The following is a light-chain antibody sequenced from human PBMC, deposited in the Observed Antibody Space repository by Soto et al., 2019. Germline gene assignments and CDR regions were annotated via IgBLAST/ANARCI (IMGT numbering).Light chain of an antibody. CDR2: WAS. V-gene: IGKV4-1*01. CDR3: QQYYSTPPA. CDR1: QSVYYSSNNKNF. J-gene: IGKJ5*01. Sequence: DIVMTQSPYSLAVSLGERATINGKSIQSVYYSSNNKNFLAWYQQKPGQPPRLLIYWASTRESGVPERFSGSGFGTDFTLTINSLQAEDVAVYFCQQYYSTPPAFGQGTRLEIK.